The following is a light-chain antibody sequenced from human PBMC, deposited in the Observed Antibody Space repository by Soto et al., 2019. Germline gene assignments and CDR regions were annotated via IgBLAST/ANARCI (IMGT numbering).Light chain of an antibody. Sequence: EIELTQSPGTLSLSPGERAALSFGASQRLASNYLAWYQQRPGQAPRLLLYGVSSRATGIPDRFSGSGSGTDFTLAISRVEPEYFAVYFCQQYADSPITFGQGTRLEIK. CDR2: GVS. CDR1: QRLASNY. V-gene: IGKV3-20*01. J-gene: IGKJ5*01. CDR3: QQYADSPIT.